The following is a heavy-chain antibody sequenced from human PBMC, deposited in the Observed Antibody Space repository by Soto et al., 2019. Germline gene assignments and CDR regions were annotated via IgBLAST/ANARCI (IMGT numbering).Heavy chain of an antibody. D-gene: IGHD2-2*01. CDR2: ISSRSSYT. Sequence: QVQLVESGGGLVKPGGSLRLSCAVSGFSFSDYYMIWIRQAPGKGLEMVSCISSRSSYTVYADSVKGRFTISRDNGKNSLYLQMNSLRAEDTGIYYCARDAGQYQLLLHYWGQGALVTVSS. CDR1: GFSFSDYY. CDR3: ARDAGQYQLLLHY. J-gene: IGHJ4*02. V-gene: IGHV3-11*06.